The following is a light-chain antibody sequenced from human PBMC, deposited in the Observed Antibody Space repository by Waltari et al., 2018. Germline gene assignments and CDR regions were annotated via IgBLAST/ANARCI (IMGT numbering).Light chain of an antibody. V-gene: IGLV2-23*02. CDR2: EVS. CDR1: SSDVGGYGL. CDR3: SSYTGSGTFVV. J-gene: IGLJ2*01. Sequence: QSALTQPASVSWSPGQSIPISCTGTSSDVGGYGLVSCYQQPPVKVPKLLICEVSKWPSGCSYRFSGSKSGHTASLTISGLQTEDEADYYCSSYTGSGTFVVFGGGTKLTVL.